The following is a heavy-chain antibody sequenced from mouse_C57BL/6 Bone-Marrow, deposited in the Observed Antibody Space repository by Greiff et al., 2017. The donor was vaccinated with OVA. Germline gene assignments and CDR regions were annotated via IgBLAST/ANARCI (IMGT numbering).Heavy chain of an antibody. Sequence: VQLQQSGAELVRPGSSVKLSCKASGFTFTSYWMHWVQQPPIQGLEWIGNIDPSDSATHYNPQFKNKATLTVDKSSSTAYMQLSSLTSEDSAVYYGARCWDGYFDVWGTGTTVTVSS. CDR2: IDPSDSAT. CDR3: ARCWDGYFDV. V-gene: IGHV1-52*01. CDR1: GFTFTSYW. D-gene: IGHD4-1*01. J-gene: IGHJ1*03.